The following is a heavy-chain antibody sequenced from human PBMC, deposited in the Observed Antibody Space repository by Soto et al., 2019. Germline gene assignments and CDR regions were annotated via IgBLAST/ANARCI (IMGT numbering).Heavy chain of an antibody. CDR3: AKDTLAGDYYYYGMDV. CDR2: ISWDGGST. CDR1: GFTFDDYT. Sequence: TGGSLRLSCAASGFTFDDYTMHWVRQAPGKGLEWVSLISWDGGSTYYADSVKGRFTISRDNSKNSLYLQMNSLRTEDTALYYCAKDTLAGDYYYYGMDVWGQGTTVTVSS. V-gene: IGHV3-43*01. J-gene: IGHJ6*02.